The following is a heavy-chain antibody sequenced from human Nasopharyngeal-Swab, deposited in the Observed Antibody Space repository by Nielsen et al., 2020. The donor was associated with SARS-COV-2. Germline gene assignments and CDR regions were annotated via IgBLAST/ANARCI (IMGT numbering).Heavy chain of an antibody. CDR2: INPNSGGT. D-gene: IGHD6-13*01. CDR3: ARDSPYSSSWYTDAFDI. CDR1: GYTFTGYY. Sequence: ASVKVSCKASGYTFTGYYMHWVRQAPGQELEWMGRINPNSGGTNYAQKFQGRVTMTRDTSISTAYMELSRLRSDDTAVYYCARDSPYSSSWYTDAFDIWGQGTMVTVSS. J-gene: IGHJ3*02. V-gene: IGHV1-2*06.